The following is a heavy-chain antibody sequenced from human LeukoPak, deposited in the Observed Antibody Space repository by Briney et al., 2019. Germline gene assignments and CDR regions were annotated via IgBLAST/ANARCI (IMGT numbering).Heavy chain of an antibody. CDR1: GYSFTSYW. D-gene: IGHD3-10*01. V-gene: IGHV5-51*01. J-gene: IGHJ4*02. CDR2: IYPGDSDT. Sequence: GESLKISCKGSGYSFTSYWIGWVRQMPGKGLEWMGIIYPGDSDTRYSPSFQGQVTISADKSISTAYPQWSSLKASDTAMYYCARHSYYYGSGSYSIDYWGQGTLVTVSS. CDR3: ARHSYYYGSGSYSIDY.